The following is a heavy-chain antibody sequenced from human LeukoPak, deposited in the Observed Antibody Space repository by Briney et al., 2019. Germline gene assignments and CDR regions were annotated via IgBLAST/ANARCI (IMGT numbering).Heavy chain of an antibody. Sequence: GGSLRLSCAASGFTFSNHGMHWVRQAPGKGLEWVAFIPYDGSNKYYADSVKGRFTISKDNSKNRVYLQMNSLRAEDTAVYYCAKHGGFGFAYWGQGTLVIVSS. CDR1: GFTFSNHG. CDR2: IPYDGSNK. V-gene: IGHV3-30*02. D-gene: IGHD3-16*01. CDR3: AKHGGFGFAY. J-gene: IGHJ4*02.